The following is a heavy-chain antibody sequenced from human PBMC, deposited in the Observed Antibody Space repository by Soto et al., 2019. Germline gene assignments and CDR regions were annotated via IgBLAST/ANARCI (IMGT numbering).Heavy chain of an antibody. CDR2: IIPIFGTA. D-gene: IGHD6-19*01. Sequence: SVKVSCKASGGTFSSYAISWVRQAPGQGLEWMGGIIPIFGTANYAQKFQGRVTITADESTSTAYMELSSLRSEDTAVYYCAWHSDWYGVASFWGQGTQVTVSS. V-gene: IGHV1-69*13. CDR1: GGTFSSYA. J-gene: IGHJ4*02. CDR3: AWHSDWYGVASF.